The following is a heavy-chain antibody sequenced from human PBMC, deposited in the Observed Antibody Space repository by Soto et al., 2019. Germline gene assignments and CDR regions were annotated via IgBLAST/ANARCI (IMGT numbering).Heavy chain of an antibody. J-gene: IGHJ6*02. D-gene: IGHD4-4*01. CDR2: ISSSGSTI. Sequence: GGSLRLSCAASGFTFSDYYMSWIRQAPGKGLEWVSYISSSGSTIYYADSVKGRFTISRDNAKNSLYLQMNSLRAEDTAVYYCARDTPSTVTNYYYYYGMDVWGQGTTVTVS. V-gene: IGHV3-11*01. CDR1: GFTFSDYY. CDR3: ARDTPSTVTNYYYYYGMDV.